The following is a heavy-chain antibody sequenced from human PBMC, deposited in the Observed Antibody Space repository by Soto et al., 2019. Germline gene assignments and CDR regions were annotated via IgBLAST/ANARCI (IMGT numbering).Heavy chain of an antibody. CDR2: VYTSDYT. CDR1: GASLGSYY. J-gene: IGHJ6*02. V-gene: IGHV4-4*08. CDR3: ASSAGHFADLFYQSRMDF. Sequence: NPSETLSLTCSVYGASLGSYYWHWNRQPPGKGMEWIGYVYTSDYTRYSSSLKSRVTISVDTSKSQFYLRLNSVTAADTAVYYCASSAGHFADLFYQSRMDFPGPGTTVTVS. D-gene: IGHD3-10*01.